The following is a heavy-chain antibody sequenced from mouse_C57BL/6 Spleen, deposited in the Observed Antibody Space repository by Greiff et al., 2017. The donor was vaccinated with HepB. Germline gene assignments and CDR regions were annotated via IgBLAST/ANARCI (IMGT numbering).Heavy chain of an antibody. CDR3: ARVGYDGRYYFDY. D-gene: IGHD2-3*01. CDR2: INPSNGGT. Sequence: VQLQQPGTELVKPGASVKLSCKASGYTFTSYWMHWVKQRPGQGLEWIGNINPSNGGTNYNEKFKSKATLTVDKSSSTAYMQLSSLTSEDSAVYYCARVGYDGRYYFDYWGQGTTLTVSS. V-gene: IGHV1-53*01. J-gene: IGHJ2*01. CDR1: GYTFTSYW.